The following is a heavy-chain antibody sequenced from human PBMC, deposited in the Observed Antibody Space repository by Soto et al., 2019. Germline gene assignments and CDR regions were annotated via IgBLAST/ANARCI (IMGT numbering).Heavy chain of an antibody. D-gene: IGHD3-3*01. CDR1: GYSFTSYW. J-gene: IGHJ6*01. V-gene: IGHV5-51*01. Sequence: GESLKISCKGSGYSFTSYWIGWVRQMPGKGLEWMGIIYPGDSDTRYSPSFQGQVTISADKSISTAYLQWSSLKASDPATYYCARQLEMADWYYGMDVWGQGTTVTVSS. CDR3: ARQLEMADWYYGMDV. CDR2: IYPGDSDT.